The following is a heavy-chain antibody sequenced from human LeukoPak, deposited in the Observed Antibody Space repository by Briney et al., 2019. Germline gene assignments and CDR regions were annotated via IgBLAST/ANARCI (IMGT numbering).Heavy chain of an antibody. D-gene: IGHD3-3*01. Sequence: PGGSLRLSCAASGFTFSSYGMHWVRQAPGKGLEWVAVIPYDGSNKYYADSVKGRFTIPRDNSKNTLYLQMNSLRAEDTAVYYCAKGRNYDFWSGYHRGSYYYYGMDVWGQGTTVTVSS. J-gene: IGHJ6*02. CDR3: AKGRNYDFWSGYHRGSYYYYGMDV. CDR1: GFTFSSYG. CDR2: IPYDGSNK. V-gene: IGHV3-30*18.